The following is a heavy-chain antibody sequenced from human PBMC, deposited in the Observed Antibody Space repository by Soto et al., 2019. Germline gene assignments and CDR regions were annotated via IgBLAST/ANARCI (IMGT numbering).Heavy chain of an antibody. Sequence: SVKVSCKASGGTFSSYAISWVRQAPGQGLEWMGGIIPIFGTANYAQKFQGRVTITADESTSTAYMELSSLRSEDTAVYYCARDSGYDSLDERLYYYGMDVWGQGTTVTVSS. V-gene: IGHV1-69*13. CDR2: IIPIFGTA. D-gene: IGHD5-12*01. J-gene: IGHJ6*02. CDR3: ARDSGYDSLDERLYYYGMDV. CDR1: GGTFSSYA.